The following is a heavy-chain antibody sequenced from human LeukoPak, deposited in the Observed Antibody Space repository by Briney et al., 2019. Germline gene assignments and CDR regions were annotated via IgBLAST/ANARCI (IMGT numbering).Heavy chain of an antibody. CDR2: IIPIFGTA. J-gene: IGHJ4*02. CDR3: ARGPYYDSSGYYYVWYFDY. D-gene: IGHD3-22*01. Sequence: ASVKVSCKASGGTFSSYAISWVRQAPGQGLEWMGGIIPIFGTANYAQKFQGRVTITADESTSTAYVELSSLRSEDTAVYYCARGPYYDSSGYYYVWYFDYWGQGTLVTVSS. V-gene: IGHV1-69*13. CDR1: GGTFSSYA.